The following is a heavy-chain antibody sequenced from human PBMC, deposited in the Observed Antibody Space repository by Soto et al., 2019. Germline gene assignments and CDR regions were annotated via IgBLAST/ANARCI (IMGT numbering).Heavy chain of an antibody. CDR2: ISSSSSYI. V-gene: IGHV3-21*01. Sequence: EVQLVESGGGLVKPGGSLRLSCAASGFTFSSYSMNWVRQAPGKGLEWVSSISSSSSYIYYADSVKGRFTISRDNAKNSLYLQMNSLRAEDTAVYYCARDRFRDIVVVPAGPVDIWGQGTMVTVSS. CDR1: GFTFSSYS. CDR3: ARDRFRDIVVVPAGPVDI. J-gene: IGHJ3*02. D-gene: IGHD2-2*01.